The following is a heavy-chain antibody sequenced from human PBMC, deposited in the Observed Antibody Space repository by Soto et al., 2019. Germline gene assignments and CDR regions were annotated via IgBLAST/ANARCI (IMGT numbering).Heavy chain of an antibody. CDR1: GFTFSSYV. D-gene: IGHD6-6*01. Sequence: QVQLVESGGGVVQPGKSLSLSCAASGFTFSSYVMHWARQAPGKGLEWVTVISIRGGDEYYAESVRGRFTISRDDSKNTLYLQMDSLRVEDTAVYYCARGTIVARQHLDYGGQGTLVTVSS. CDR2: ISIRGGDE. CDR3: ARGTIVARQHLDY. J-gene: IGHJ4*02. V-gene: IGHV3-30*03.